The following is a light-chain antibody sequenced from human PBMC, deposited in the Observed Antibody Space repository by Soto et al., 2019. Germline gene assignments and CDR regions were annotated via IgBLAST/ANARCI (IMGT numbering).Light chain of an antibody. Sequence: QSVLTQPPSASGSPGQSVAISCTGTSSDVGGYSYVSWYQQHPGKAPKLMIYEVNKRPSGVPDRFSGSKSGNTASLTVSGLQAEDEADYYCSSYTSSSTPYVFGTGTKVTVL. CDR3: SSYTSSSTPYV. CDR2: EVN. J-gene: IGLJ1*01. CDR1: SSDVGGYSY. V-gene: IGLV2-8*01.